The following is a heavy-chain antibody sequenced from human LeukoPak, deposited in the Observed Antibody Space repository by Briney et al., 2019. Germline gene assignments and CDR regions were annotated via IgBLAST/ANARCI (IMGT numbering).Heavy chain of an antibody. Sequence: GGSLRLSCAASGFTFSSYSMNWVRQAPGKGLEWVSSISSSSYIYYADSVKGRFTISRDNAKNSLYLQMNSLRAEDTAVYYCARQYCSGGSCYSSPAYGMDVWGQGTTVTVSS. CDR2: ISSSSYI. CDR1: GFTFSSYS. D-gene: IGHD2-15*01. J-gene: IGHJ6*02. CDR3: ARQYCSGGSCYSSPAYGMDV. V-gene: IGHV3-21*01.